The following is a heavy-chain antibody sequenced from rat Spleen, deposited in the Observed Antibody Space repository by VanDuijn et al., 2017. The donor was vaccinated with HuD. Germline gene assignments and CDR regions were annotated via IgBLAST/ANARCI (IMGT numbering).Heavy chain of an antibody. D-gene: IGHD1-9*01. J-gene: IGHJ4*01. CDR3: TRETMGVTPLIDY. CDR1: GFSVSSHG. V-gene: IGHV2-13*01. CDR2: IWGNGNT. Sequence: QVQLKESGPGLVQPSQTLSLTCTVSGFSVSSHGVIWVRQPPGKGLEWMGVIWGNGNTNYSSALKSRLSISRDTSKSQVFLKMNSLQTDDTGTYYCTRETMGVTPLIDYWGQGASVSVSS.